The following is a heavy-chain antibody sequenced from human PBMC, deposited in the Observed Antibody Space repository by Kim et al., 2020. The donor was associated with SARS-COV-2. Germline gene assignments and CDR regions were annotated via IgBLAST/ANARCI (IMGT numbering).Heavy chain of an antibody. V-gene: IGHV4-39*01. Sequence: YTPSLKSRVTISVDTSKNQFSLRLSSVTAADTAVYFCASGDVISRLYYFDSWGQGSLVTVSS. D-gene: IGHD3-16*01. CDR3: ASGDVISRLYYFDS. J-gene: IGHJ4*02.